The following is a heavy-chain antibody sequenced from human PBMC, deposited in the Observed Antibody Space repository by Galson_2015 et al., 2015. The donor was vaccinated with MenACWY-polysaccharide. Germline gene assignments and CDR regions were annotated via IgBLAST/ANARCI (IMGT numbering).Heavy chain of an antibody. D-gene: IGHD5-24*01. CDR2: ISWNSGSI. CDR1: GFTFDDYA. J-gene: IGHJ3*02. CDR3: ARVRWANAFDI. Sequence: SLRLSCAASGFTFDDYAMHWVRQAPGKGLEWVSGISWNSGSIDYADSVKGRFTISRDNAKNSLYLQMNSLRTEDTALYYCARVRWANAFDIWGQGTMVNVSS. V-gene: IGHV3-9*01.